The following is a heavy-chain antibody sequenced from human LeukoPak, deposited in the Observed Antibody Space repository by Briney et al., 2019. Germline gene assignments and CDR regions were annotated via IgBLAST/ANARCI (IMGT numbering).Heavy chain of an antibody. D-gene: IGHD6-19*01. CDR3: ARTRAQWQVLDS. J-gene: IGHJ4*02. Sequence: PGGSLRLSCAASGFTFSSYAMSWVRQAPGKGLEWVSAISGSGGSTYYADSVKGRFTISRDNSKNMVYLQMNSLRPEDTAVYYCARTRAQWQVLDSWGQGPLVTVSS. CDR1: GFTFSSYA. CDR2: ISGSGGST. V-gene: IGHV3-23*01.